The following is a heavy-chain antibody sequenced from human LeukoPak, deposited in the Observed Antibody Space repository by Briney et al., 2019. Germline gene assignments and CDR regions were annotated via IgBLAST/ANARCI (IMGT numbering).Heavy chain of an antibody. CDR3: ASGLSVTTSGDY. CDR2: IYSGGST. CDR1: GCTVSDNY. J-gene: IGHJ4*02. Sequence: PGGSLRLSCTASGCTVSDNYMSWVRQAPGKGLEWVSIIYSGGSTYYADSVKGRFTISRDNSKNTLYLQMNSLRAEDTAVYYCASGLSVTTSGDYWGQGTLVTVSS. V-gene: IGHV3-53*01. D-gene: IGHD4-17*01.